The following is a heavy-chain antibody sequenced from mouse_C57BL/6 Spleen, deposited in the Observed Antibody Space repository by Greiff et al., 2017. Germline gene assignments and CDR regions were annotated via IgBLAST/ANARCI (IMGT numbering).Heavy chain of an antibody. CDR2: IDPANGNT. Sequence: EVQGVESVAELVRPGASVKLSCTASGFNIKNTYMHWVKQRPEQGLEWIGRIDPANGNTKYAPKFQGKATITADTSSNTAYLQLSSLTSEDTAIYYCAKIYYDYDDYAMDYWGQGTSVTVSS. CDR3: AKIYYDYDDYAMDY. CDR1: GFNIKNTY. J-gene: IGHJ4*01. D-gene: IGHD2-4*01. V-gene: IGHV14-3*01.